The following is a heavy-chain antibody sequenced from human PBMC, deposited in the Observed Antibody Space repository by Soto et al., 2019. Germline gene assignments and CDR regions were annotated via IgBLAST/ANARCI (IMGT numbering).Heavy chain of an antibody. D-gene: IGHD3-3*01. Sequence: GGSLRLSCAASGFTVSSYGMHWVRQAPGKGLEWVAVIWYDGSNKYYAGSVKGRFTISRDNSKNTLYLQMNSLRAEDTAVYYCARDRKAHYDFWSGPGYGMDVWGQGTTVTVSS. CDR3: ARDRKAHYDFWSGPGYGMDV. J-gene: IGHJ6*02. CDR1: GFTVSSYG. V-gene: IGHV3-33*01. CDR2: IWYDGSNK.